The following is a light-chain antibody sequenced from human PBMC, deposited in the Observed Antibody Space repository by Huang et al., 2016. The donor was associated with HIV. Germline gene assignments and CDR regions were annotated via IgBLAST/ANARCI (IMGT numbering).Light chain of an antibody. CDR2: EVS. V-gene: IGKV2D-29*02. J-gene: IGKJ3*01. CDR3: MQTIQLPLFT. Sequence: DVVMTQTPLSLSVTPGQPASISCKSSQSLLQSDGKTCLYWYLQKPGQSPQLLIYEVSNRCDGVPERFSGSGSGTDFTLKISRVEAEDAGVYYCMQTIQLPLFTFGPGTKVDIK. CDR1: QSLLQSDGKTC.